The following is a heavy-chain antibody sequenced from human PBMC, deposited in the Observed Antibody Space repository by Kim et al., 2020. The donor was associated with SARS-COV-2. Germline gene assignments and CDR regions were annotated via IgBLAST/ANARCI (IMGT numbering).Heavy chain of an antibody. Sequence: SETLSLTGTVSGGSISSYYWSWIRQPPGKGLEWIGYIYYSGSTNYNPSLKSRVTISVDTSKNQFSLKLSSVTAADTAVYYCARDGRDYSPDYYYGMDVWGQGTTVTVSS. CDR3: ARDGRDYSPDYYYGMDV. CDR2: IYYSGST. D-gene: IGHD4-4*01. J-gene: IGHJ6*02. CDR1: GGSISSYY. V-gene: IGHV4-59*13.